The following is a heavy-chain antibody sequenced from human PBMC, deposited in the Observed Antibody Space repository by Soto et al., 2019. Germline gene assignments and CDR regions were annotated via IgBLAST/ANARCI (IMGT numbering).Heavy chain of an antibody. CDR3: ARAGSSSWYFDY. CDR2: IWYDGSNK. CDR1: GVSFSSYG. Sequence: GGSLGLACAASGVSFSSYGMHWVRQAPGKGLEWVAVIWYDGSNKYYADSVKGRFTISRDNSKNTLYLQMNSLRAEDTAVYYCARAGSSSWYFDYWGQGTLVTVSS. J-gene: IGHJ4*02. D-gene: IGHD6-13*01. V-gene: IGHV3-33*01.